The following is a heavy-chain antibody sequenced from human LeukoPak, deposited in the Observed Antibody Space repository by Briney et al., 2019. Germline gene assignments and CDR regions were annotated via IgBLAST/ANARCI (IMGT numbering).Heavy chain of an antibody. Sequence: GGSLRLFCAASGFTFSSYAMHWVRQAPGKGLEWVAVISYDGSNKYYADSVKGRFTISRDNSKNTLYLQMNSLRAEDTAVYYCAREEDCSSTSCYKDYYYYGMDVWGQGTTVTVSS. V-gene: IGHV3-30*04. J-gene: IGHJ6*02. CDR1: GFTFSSYA. CDR2: ISYDGSNK. D-gene: IGHD2-2*02. CDR3: AREEDCSSTSCYKDYYYYGMDV.